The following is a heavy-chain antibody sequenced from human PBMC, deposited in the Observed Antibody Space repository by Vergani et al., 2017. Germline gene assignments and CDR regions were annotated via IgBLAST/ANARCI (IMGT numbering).Heavy chain of an antibody. CDR1: GFTFDDYA. J-gene: IGHJ4*02. V-gene: IGHV3-9*01. CDR3: AKDLTPDSSSWSFYDY. D-gene: IGHD6-13*01. CDR2: ISWNSGSI. Sequence: EVQLVESGGGLVQPGRSLRLSCAASGFTFDDYAMHWVRQAPGKGLEWVSGISWNSGSIGYADSVKGRFTISRDNAKNSLYLQMNSLRAEDTALYYCAKDLTPDSSSWSFYDYWGQGTLVTVSS.